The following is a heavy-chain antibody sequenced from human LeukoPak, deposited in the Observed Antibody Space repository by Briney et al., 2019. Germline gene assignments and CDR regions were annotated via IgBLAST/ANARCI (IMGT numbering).Heavy chain of an antibody. CDR1: GGSFSGYY. Sequence: SETLSLTCAVYGGSFSGYYWSWIRQPPGKGLEWIGEINHSGSTNYNASLKSRVTISVDTSKNQFSLKLSSVTAADTAVYYCARGGVDTARGFDYWGQGTLVTVSS. D-gene: IGHD5-18*01. CDR2: INHSGST. V-gene: IGHV4-34*01. J-gene: IGHJ4*02. CDR3: ARGGVDTARGFDY.